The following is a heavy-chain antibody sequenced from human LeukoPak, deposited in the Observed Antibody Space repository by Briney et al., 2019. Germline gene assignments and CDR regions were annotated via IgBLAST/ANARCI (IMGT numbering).Heavy chain of an antibody. CDR3: ARGVTYYYGSGSQNWFDP. V-gene: IGHV1-69*13. Sequence: SVKVSCKASGYTFTSYGISWVRQAPGQGLEWMGGIIPIFGTANYAQKFQGRVTITADESTSTAYMELSSLRSEDTAVYYCARGVTYYYGSGSQNWFDPWGQGTLVTVSS. J-gene: IGHJ5*02. CDR2: IIPIFGTA. D-gene: IGHD3-10*01. CDR1: GYTFTSYG.